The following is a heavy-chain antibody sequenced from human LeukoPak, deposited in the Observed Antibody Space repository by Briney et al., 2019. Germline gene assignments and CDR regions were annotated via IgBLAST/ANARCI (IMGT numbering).Heavy chain of an antibody. V-gene: IGHV3-7*05. D-gene: IGHD6-19*01. J-gene: IGHJ4*02. CDR2: IKQDGSQK. CDR1: GFTFSSYW. Sequence: GGSLRLSCAVSGFTFSSYWMNWVRQAPGKGLEWVANIKQDGSQKYYVDSVKGRFTISRDNARNSLYLQMNSLRAEDTAVYWAVAGTTYWGQGTLVTVSS. CDR3: VAGTTY.